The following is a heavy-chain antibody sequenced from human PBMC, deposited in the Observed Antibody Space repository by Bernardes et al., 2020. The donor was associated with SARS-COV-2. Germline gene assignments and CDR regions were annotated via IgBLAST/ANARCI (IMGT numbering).Heavy chain of an antibody. CDR2: INHSGST. CDR1: GGSFSGYY. D-gene: IGHD6-6*01. Sequence: SETLSLTRAVYGGSFSGYYWSWIRQPPGKGLEWIGEINHSGSTNYNPSLKSRVTISVDTSKNQFSLKLSSVTAADTAVYYCARGRLDLSSIAARSAPRAIYYFDYWGQGTLVTVSS. CDR3: ARGRLDLSSIAARSAPRAIYYFDY. J-gene: IGHJ4*02. V-gene: IGHV4-34*01.